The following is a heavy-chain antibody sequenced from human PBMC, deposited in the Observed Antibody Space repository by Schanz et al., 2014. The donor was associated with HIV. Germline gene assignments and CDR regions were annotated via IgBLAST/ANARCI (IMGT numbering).Heavy chain of an antibody. J-gene: IGHJ4*02. CDR1: GGSISGYY. CDR3: ARGVGSYGY. V-gene: IGHV4-59*01. Sequence: QVQLQESGPGLVKPSETLSLTCTVSGGSISGYYWSWIRQPQGKGLEWIGNIYNSGSSNYNNNPSLKRRVTISVDTSKNQFSLKLSSVTAADTAVYYCARGVGSYGYWGQGTLVTVSS. CDR2: IYNSGSS. D-gene: IGHD1-26*01.